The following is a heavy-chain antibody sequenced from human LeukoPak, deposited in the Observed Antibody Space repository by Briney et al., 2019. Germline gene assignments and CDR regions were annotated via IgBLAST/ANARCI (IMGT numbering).Heavy chain of an antibody. D-gene: IGHD2-15*01. V-gene: IGHV4-61*05. Sequence: SETLSLTCTVSGGSISSSSYYWGWIRQPPGKGLEWIGYINYSGSTNYNPSLKSRVAISADTSKNEFSLKLNSVTAADTAVYYCARVAGYGDFDYWGQGTLVTVSS. CDR3: ARVAGYGDFDY. CDR2: INYSGST. CDR1: GGSISSSSYY. J-gene: IGHJ4*02.